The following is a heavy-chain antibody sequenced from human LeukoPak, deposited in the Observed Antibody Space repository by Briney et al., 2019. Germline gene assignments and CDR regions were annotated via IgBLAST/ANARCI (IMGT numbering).Heavy chain of an antibody. CDR2: ISYDGSNK. V-gene: IGHV3-30*01. J-gene: IGHJ4*02. Sequence: GGSLRLSCAASGFTFSSYAMHWVRQAPGKGLEWVAVISYDGSNKYYADSVKGRFTISRDNSKNTLYLQMNSLRAEDTAVYYCGRDGEMATITRLFDYWGQGTLVTVSS. D-gene: IGHD5-24*01. CDR1: GFTFSSYA. CDR3: GRDGEMATITRLFDY.